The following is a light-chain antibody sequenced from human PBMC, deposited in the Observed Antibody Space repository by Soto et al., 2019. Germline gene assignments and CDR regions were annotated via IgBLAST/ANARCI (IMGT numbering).Light chain of an antibody. V-gene: IGKV3-15*01. J-gene: IGKJ5*01. Sequence: EIVLTQSPAPLSVSPGERATPPCRASKSVSSNLAWCQQKPGQDPRLLIYGASIRATGIPARFSGSGWWAEFALTISSLQSEDFAVYYCRQYNTWPPSTFGQGTRLEIK. CDR2: GAS. CDR3: RQYNTWPPST. CDR1: KSVSSN.